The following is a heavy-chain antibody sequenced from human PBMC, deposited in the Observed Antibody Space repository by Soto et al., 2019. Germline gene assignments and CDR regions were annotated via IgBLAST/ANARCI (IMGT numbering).Heavy chain of an antibody. D-gene: IGHD3-10*01. CDR3: ARDQRFGGGWFAP. CDR2: IYYSGST. Sequence: PSETLSLTCTVSGGSISSGGYYWSWIRQHPGKGLEWIGYIYYSGSTYYNPSLKSRVTISVDTSKNQFSLKLSSVTAADTAVYYCARDQRFGGGWFAPWGQGTLVTVSS. CDR1: GGSISSGGYY. V-gene: IGHV4-31*03. J-gene: IGHJ5*02.